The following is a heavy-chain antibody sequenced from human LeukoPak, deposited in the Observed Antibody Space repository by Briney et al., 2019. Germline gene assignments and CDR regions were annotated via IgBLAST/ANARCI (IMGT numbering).Heavy chain of an antibody. J-gene: IGHJ4*02. CDR3: AGGYYYDSSGYRFDY. CDR2: IYTSVST. Sequence: SETLSLTCTVSGGSISSYYWSWIRQPAGKGLGWIWRIYTSVSTNYNPSPKSRVTMSVDTSKNQFSLKLSSVTAADTAVYYCAGGYYYDSSGYRFDYWGQGTLVTVSS. CDR1: GGSISSYY. D-gene: IGHD3-22*01. V-gene: IGHV4-4*07.